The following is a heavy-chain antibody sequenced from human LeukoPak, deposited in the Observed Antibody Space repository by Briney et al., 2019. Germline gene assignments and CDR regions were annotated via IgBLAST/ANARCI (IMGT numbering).Heavy chain of an antibody. D-gene: IGHD3-10*02. CDR3: AELGITMIGGV. J-gene: IGHJ6*04. CDR2: ITGSSRAI. Sequence: GGSLRLSCAGSGFNFTSYSMNWVRQAPGKGLEWISFITGSSRAIYYADSVKGRFTISRDNAKNSLYLQMDSLRVEDTAVYYCAELGITMIGGVWGKGTTVTISS. CDR1: GFNFTSYS. V-gene: IGHV3-48*04.